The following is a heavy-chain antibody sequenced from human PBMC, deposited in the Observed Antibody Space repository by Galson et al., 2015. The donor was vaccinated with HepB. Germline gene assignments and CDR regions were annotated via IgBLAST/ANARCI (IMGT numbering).Heavy chain of an antibody. D-gene: IGHD4-17*01. CDR3: AVTGHDYGDYVLGDY. CDR1: GGTFSSYA. Sequence: SVKVSCKASGGTFSSYAISWVRQAPGQGLEWMGGIIPIFGTANYAQKFQGRVTITADESTSTAYMELSSLRSEDTAVYYCAVTGHDYGDYVLGDYWGQGTLVTVSS. J-gene: IGHJ4*02. V-gene: IGHV1-69*13. CDR2: IIPIFGTA.